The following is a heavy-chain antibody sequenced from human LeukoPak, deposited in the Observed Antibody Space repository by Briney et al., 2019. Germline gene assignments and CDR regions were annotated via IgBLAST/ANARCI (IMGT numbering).Heavy chain of an antibody. CDR1: GDSISSYY. V-gene: IGHV4-59*01. D-gene: IGHD2-2*01. J-gene: IGHJ4*02. Sequence: PSETLSLTCTVSGDSISSYYWSWIRQPPGKGLEWIGYIYYSGSTNYNPSLKSRVTISLDTSKTQFSLNLSSVTAADTAVYYCARKSFHTSSYDYWGQGTLVTVSS. CDR3: ARKSFHTSSYDY. CDR2: IYYSGST.